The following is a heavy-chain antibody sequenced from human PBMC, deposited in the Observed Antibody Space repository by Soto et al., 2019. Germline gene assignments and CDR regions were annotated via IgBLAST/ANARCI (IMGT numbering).Heavy chain of an antibody. Sequence: VQLVQSGTEVKKPGASVRVSCMVSGYPFTTYYIHWVRQAPGQGLEWMGWIDPRSGGTVYEQKFQGRVTMTRDTTISTVYMDLSGLTSDDTALYYCATDYYGIFPYWGQGSLVTVSS. V-gene: IGHV1-2*02. D-gene: IGHD3-10*01. CDR2: IDPRSGGT. CDR3: ATDYYGIFPY. CDR1: GYPFTTYY. J-gene: IGHJ4*02.